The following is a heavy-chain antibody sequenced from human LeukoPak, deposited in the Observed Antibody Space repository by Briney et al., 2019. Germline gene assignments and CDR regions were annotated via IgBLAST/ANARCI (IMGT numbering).Heavy chain of an antibody. Sequence: GGSLRLSCAASGFTLSSYTMTWVRQAPGKGLEWVSTISTNGGSTYYADSVKGRFTISRDNSKNTLYLQMNSLRAEDTAVYYCAKAPVTTCRGAFCYPFDYWGLGTLVTVSS. CDR3: AKAPVTTCRGAFCYPFDY. D-gene: IGHD2-15*01. J-gene: IGHJ4*02. CDR1: GFTLSSYT. V-gene: IGHV3-23*01. CDR2: ISTNGGST.